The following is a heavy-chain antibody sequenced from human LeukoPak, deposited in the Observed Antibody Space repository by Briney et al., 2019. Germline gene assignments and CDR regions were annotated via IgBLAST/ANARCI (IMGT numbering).Heavy chain of an antibody. V-gene: IGHV3-23*01. CDR3: TRPLGYCSSTSCPGVDY. CDR2: IIGRGTSA. CDR1: GFTFSAYA. D-gene: IGHD2-2*01. Sequence: SGGSLRLSCAASGFTFSAYAMNWVRQAPGKGLEWVSSIIGRGTSAFYADSVKGRFTISRDNSKNTLYLQMNSLKTEDTAVYYCTRPLGYCSSTSCPGVDYWGQGTLVTVSS. J-gene: IGHJ4*02.